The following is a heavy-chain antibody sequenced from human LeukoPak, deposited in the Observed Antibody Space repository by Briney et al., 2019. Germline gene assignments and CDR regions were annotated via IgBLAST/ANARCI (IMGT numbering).Heavy chain of an antibody. Sequence: PGGSLRISCGASGFTFSSHWRRWVRQAPGKGRVSVSRIDAEGSGTTYVDSVKGRFTISRDNAKSTLYLQMYSLRAEDTAVYYCARGSGEGATDYWGQGTLVTVSS. D-gene: IGHD1-26*01. CDR3: ARGSGEGATDY. CDR2: IDAEGSGT. CDR1: GFTFSSHW. V-gene: IGHV3-74*01. J-gene: IGHJ4*02.